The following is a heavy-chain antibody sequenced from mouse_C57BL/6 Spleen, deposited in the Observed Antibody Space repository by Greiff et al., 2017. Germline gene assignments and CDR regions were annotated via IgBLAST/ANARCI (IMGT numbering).Heavy chain of an antibody. CDR3: ARSSYSNLFDY. D-gene: IGHD2-5*01. CDR2: IFPGSGST. V-gene: IGHV1-75*01. CDR1: GYTFTDYY. J-gene: IGHJ2*01. Sequence: VQLQESGPELVKPGASVKISCKASGYTFTDYYINWVKQRPGQGLEWIGWIFPGSGSTYFNEKFKGKATLTVDKSSSTAYMLLSILTSEDSAVYFCARSSYSNLFDYWGQGTTLTVSS.